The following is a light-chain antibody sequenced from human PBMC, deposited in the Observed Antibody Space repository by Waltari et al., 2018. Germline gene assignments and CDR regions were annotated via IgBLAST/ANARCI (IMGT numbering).Light chain of an antibody. CDR2: DVS. V-gene: IGLV2-14*03. CDR1: SRDIGSYTY. Sequence: QSALTQPASVSGSPGQSITLSCTGTSRDIGSYTYVSWYQQHPGKAPKLMIYDVSNRPSGVSSRFSGSKSGNTASLTISGLQTEDEADYYCNSYTSSNTLVFGGGTKLTVL. CDR3: NSYTSSNTLV. J-gene: IGLJ2*01.